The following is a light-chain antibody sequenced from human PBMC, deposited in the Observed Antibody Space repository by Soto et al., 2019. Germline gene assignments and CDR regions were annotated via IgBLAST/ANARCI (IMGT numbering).Light chain of an antibody. V-gene: IGLV1-44*01. CDR2: SNN. CDR1: SSNIGSNT. J-gene: IGLJ2*01. Sequence: QSVLTQPPSASGTPGQRVTISCSGSSSNIGSNTVNWYQQLPGTAPKLLIYSNNQRPSGVPDRFSGSKSGTSASLAISGLQSEDEADYYCAAWDDSLHGLDVVFGGGTKLTVL. CDR3: AAWDDSLHGLDVV.